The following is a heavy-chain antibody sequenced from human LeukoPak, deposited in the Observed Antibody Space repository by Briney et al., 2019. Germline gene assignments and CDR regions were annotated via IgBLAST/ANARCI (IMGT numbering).Heavy chain of an antibody. CDR2: IYHSGST. Sequence: PSETLSLTCTVSGYSISSGYYWGWIRQPPGQGLEWIGSIYHSGSTYYNPSLKSRVTISVDTSKNQFSLKLSSVTAADTAVYYCARHARYYGSGSYLGGFFDYWGQGTLVTVSS. V-gene: IGHV4-38-2*02. J-gene: IGHJ4*02. CDR3: ARHARYYGSGSYLGGFFDY. D-gene: IGHD3-10*01. CDR1: GYSISSGYY.